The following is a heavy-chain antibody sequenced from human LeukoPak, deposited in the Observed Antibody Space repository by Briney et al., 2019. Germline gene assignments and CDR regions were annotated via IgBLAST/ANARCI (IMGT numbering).Heavy chain of an antibody. V-gene: IGHV3-30*04. J-gene: IGHJ3*02. Sequence: GGSLRLSCAASGFTFSSYAMHWVCQAPGKGLEWVAVISYDGSNKYYADSVKGRFTISRDNSKNTLYLQMNSLRAEDTAVYYCARRSGAFDIWGQGTMVTVSS. CDR2: ISYDGSNK. D-gene: IGHD6-25*01. CDR3: ARRSGAFDI. CDR1: GFTFSSYA.